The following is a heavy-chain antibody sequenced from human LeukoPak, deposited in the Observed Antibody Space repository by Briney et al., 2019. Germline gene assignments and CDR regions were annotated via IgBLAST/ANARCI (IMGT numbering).Heavy chain of an antibody. J-gene: IGHJ4*02. D-gene: IGHD3-10*01. Sequence: ASVKVSCKASGYTFANYCINWVRRAPGQGLEWMGWINPNSGGTNYAQKFQGRVTVTRDTSISTAYMELSRLRSDDTAVYYCARDPKRQHYYGSGSSHYYFDYWGQGTLVTVSS. CDR1: GYTFANYC. V-gene: IGHV1-2*02. CDR3: ARDPKRQHYYGSGSSHYYFDY. CDR2: INPNSGGT.